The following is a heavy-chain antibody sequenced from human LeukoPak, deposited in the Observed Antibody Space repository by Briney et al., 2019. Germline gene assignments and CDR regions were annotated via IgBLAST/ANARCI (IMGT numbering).Heavy chain of an antibody. CDR1: GASFTSNY. Sequence: SETLSLTCTVSGASFTSNYWSWTRQPPGKGLEWIGYIYYSGTTTYNPSLERRVTMSVDMSKTQVSLRLNSVTATDTAMYYCARLDCGGDCFVDYWGQGTLVTVSS. CDR3: ARLDCGGDCFVDY. D-gene: IGHD2-21*02. J-gene: IGHJ4*02. CDR2: IYYSGTT. V-gene: IGHV4-59*08.